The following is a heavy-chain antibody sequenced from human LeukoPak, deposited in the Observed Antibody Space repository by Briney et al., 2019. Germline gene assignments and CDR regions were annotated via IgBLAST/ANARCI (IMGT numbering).Heavy chain of an antibody. V-gene: IGHV3-66*01. Sequence: GGSLRLSCAASGFTVSSNYMSWVRQAPGKGLEWVSVIYSGGSTYYADSVKGRFTISRDNSKNTLYLQMNSLRAEDTAVYYRARVISSSWYGYWGQGTLVTVSS. J-gene: IGHJ4*02. CDR2: IYSGGST. CDR1: GFTVSSNY. D-gene: IGHD6-13*01. CDR3: ARVISSSWYGY.